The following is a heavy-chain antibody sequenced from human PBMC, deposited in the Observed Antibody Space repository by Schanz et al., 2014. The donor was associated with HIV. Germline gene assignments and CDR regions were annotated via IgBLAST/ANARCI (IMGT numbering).Heavy chain of an antibody. CDR2: ISYDGSNK. Sequence: QVQLVESGGGVVQPGRSLRLSCAASGFTFSSYGMHWVRQAPGKGLEWVAVISYDGSNKYYADSVKGRFTISRDNAKNSLYLQMNSLRAEDTAVYYCATTWRAMYGELDYWGQGTLVTVSS. J-gene: IGHJ4*02. CDR1: GFTFSSYG. V-gene: IGHV3-30*03. D-gene: IGHD4-17*01. CDR3: ATTWRAMYGELDY.